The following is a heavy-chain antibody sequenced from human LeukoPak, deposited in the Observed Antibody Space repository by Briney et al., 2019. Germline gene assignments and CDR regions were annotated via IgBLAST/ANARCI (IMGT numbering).Heavy chain of an antibody. D-gene: IGHD1-26*01. CDR1: GFTFSSYS. V-gene: IGHV3-21*01. CDR2: ISSSSSSYI. Sequence: PGGSLRLSCAASGFTFSSYSMNWVRQAPGKGLEWVSSISSSSSSYIYYADSVKGRFTISRDNAKNSLYLQMNSLRAEDTAVYYCARGIMGAQIDYWGQGTLVTVSS. CDR3: ARGIMGAQIDY. J-gene: IGHJ4*02.